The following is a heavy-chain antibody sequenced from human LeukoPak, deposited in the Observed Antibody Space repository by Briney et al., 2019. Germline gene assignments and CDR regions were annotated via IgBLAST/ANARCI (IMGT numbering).Heavy chain of an antibody. D-gene: IGHD3-22*01. Sequence: GGSLRLSCAASGFTFSSYTMNWVRQAPGKGLEWVSSISSSSSYIYYADSVKGRFTISRGNAKNSLYLQMNSLRAEDTAVYYCASNYYYDSSGYSPYNFDYWGQGTLVTVSS. J-gene: IGHJ4*02. CDR1: GFTFSSYT. CDR3: ASNYYYDSSGYSPYNFDY. V-gene: IGHV3-21*01. CDR2: ISSSSSYI.